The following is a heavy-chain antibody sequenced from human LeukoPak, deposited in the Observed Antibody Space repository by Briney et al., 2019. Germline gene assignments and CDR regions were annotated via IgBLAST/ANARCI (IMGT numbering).Heavy chain of an antibody. CDR2: IWYDGSNK. CDR1: GFTFSSYG. Sequence: PGGSLRLSCAASGFTFSSYGMHWVRQAPGKGLEWVAVIWYDGSNKYYADSVKGRFTISRDNSKNTLYLQMNSLRAEDTAVYYCARGMTGQQLVYYYYYMDVWGKGTTVTVSS. V-gene: IGHV3-33*01. CDR3: ARGMTGQQLVYYYYYMDV. D-gene: IGHD6-13*01. J-gene: IGHJ6*03.